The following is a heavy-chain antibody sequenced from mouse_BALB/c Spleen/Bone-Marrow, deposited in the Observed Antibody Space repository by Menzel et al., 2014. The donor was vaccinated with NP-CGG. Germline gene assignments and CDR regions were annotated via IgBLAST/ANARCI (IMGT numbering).Heavy chain of an antibody. CDR1: GFTFSTYA. V-gene: IGHV5-9-3*01. J-gene: IGHJ1*01. D-gene: IGHD2-4*01. Sequence: EVQLVESGGGLVKPGGFLKLSCAASGFTFSTYAMSWVRQTPEKRLEWVATINSGGTYIYYADSVKGRFTISRDNAKNTLYLQMSSLRSEDTAMFYCARPRMITTSFDVWGAGTTVTVSS. CDR3: ARPRMITTSFDV. CDR2: INSGGTYI.